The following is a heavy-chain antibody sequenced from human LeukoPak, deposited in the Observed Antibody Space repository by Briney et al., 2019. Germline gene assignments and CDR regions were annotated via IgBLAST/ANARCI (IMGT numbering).Heavy chain of an antibody. CDR1: GGTFSSYT. D-gene: IGHD6-19*01. CDR3: ARSVEVAGLRGFDY. J-gene: IGHJ4*02. CDR2: IIPILGIA. Sequence: ASLKVSRKASGGTFSSYTISWVRQAPGQGLEWMGGIIPILGIANYAQKFQGRVTITADKSTSTAYMELSSLRCEDPAVYYCARSVEVAGLRGFDYWGQGTLVTVSS. V-gene: IGHV1-69*02.